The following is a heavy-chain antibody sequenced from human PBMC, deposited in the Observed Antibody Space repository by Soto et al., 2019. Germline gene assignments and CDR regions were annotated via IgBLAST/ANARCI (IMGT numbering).Heavy chain of an antibody. D-gene: IGHD1-7*01. CDR1: GYSFTRYA. CDR2: ISAYNGNT. Sequence: PGEPLKIYCQASGYSFTRYAISWVQKAPGQGLEWMGCISAYNGNTNYAQKLQGRVTMTTDTSTSTAYMELRSLRSDVTAVYYCARVYIITGTTSYIDYWGQGTLVTVSS. V-gene: IGHV1-18*01. J-gene: IGHJ4*02. CDR3: ARVYIITGTTSYIDY.